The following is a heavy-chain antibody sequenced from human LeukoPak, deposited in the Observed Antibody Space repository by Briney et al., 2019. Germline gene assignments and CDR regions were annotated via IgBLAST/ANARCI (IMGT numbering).Heavy chain of an antibody. D-gene: IGHD6-13*01. V-gene: IGHV1-69*05. CDR2: IIPIFGTA. CDR1: GGTFSSYA. J-gene: IGHJ4*02. Sequence: SVKVSCKASGGTFSSYAISWVRQAPGQGLEWMGGIIPIFGTANYAQKFQGRVTITTDESTSTAYMELSSLRSEDTAVYYCASGDGSSWIVFDYWGQGTLVTVSS. CDR3: ASGDGSSWIVFDY.